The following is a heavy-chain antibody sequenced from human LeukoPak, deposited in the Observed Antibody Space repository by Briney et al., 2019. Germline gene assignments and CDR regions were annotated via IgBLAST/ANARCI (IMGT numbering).Heavy chain of an antibody. D-gene: IGHD6-19*01. CDR2: IYTSGST. Sequence: SQTLPLTCTVSGGAISSGSFYWTWIRQPAGKGLEWIGRIYTSGSTTYNPSLKSRVTISLDTSKNQFSLNLSSVTAADAAVYYCARGRAVSGTEYYFDYWGQGTLVTVSS. V-gene: IGHV4-61*02. CDR3: ARGRAVSGTEYYFDY. J-gene: IGHJ4*02. CDR1: GGAISSGSFY.